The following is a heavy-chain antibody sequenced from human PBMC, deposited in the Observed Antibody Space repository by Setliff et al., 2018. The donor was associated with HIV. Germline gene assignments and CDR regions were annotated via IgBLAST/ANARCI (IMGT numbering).Heavy chain of an antibody. CDR3: ARSPRLRGGHNWFDP. Sequence: PSETLSLTCTVSGGSISSGSYYWSWIRQPAGKGLEWIGHIYTSGSTNYNPSLKSRVTISEDTSKHQFSLKLTSVTAADTAVYYCARSPRLRGGHNWFDPWGQGILVTVSS. CDR2: IYTSGST. J-gene: IGHJ5*02. CDR1: GGSISSGSYY. D-gene: IGHD4-17*01. V-gene: IGHV4-61*09.